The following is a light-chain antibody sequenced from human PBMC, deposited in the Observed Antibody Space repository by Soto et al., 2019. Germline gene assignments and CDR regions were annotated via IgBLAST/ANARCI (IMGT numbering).Light chain of an antibody. Sequence: QSALTQPPSVSGAPGQRVTISCTGSSSNIGAGYDVHWYQQLPGTAPKLLIYGSSNRPSGVPDRFSGSKSGTSASLAITGLQAEDEADYYCQSYDSSLSGSVFGTGTKVTVL. CDR3: QSYDSSLSGSV. V-gene: IGLV1-40*01. J-gene: IGLJ1*01. CDR1: SSNIGAGYD. CDR2: GSS.